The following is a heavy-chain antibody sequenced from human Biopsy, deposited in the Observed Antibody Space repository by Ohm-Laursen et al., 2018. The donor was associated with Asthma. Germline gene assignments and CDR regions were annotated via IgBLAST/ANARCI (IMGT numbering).Heavy chain of an antibody. CDR3: ARTYYDFLTGQVKDVFGV. J-gene: IGHJ3*01. V-gene: IGHV1-3*04. Sequence: ASVKVSCKTPGYTFISFAIHWVRQAPGQRLEWMGWVNTGNGDTKYSQKFQGRVTITRDTSASTAYMELRSLRSEDTATYYCARTYYDFLTGQVKDVFGVWGQGTMVTVSS. D-gene: IGHD3-9*01. CDR2: VNTGNGDT. CDR1: GYTFISFA.